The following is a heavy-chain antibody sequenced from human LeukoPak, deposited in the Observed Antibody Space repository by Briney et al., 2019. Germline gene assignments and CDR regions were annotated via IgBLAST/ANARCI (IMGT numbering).Heavy chain of an antibody. V-gene: IGHV4-59*01. CDR1: GGSISSYY. Sequence: PSETLSLTCTVSGGSISSYYWSWIRQPPGKGLEWIGYIYYSGSTSYNPSLKSRVTISVDTSKNQFSLKLSSVTAADTAVYYCATSMPGYSSSWHFDYWGQGTLVTASS. D-gene: IGHD6-13*01. CDR2: IYYSGST. CDR3: ATSMPGYSSSWHFDY. J-gene: IGHJ4*02.